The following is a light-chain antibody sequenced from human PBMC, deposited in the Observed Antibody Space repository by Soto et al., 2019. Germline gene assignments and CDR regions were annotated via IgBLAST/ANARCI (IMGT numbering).Light chain of an antibody. Sequence: QAVVTQVPSLTVSPGGTVSLTCCSSTGAVTSGHYPDLLQQKPGQAPRTLIYDTSYKYTWTPARLSGSLLGSKAALTLSGAQLENEAEYYCLLSFDGDTRRVFGGGTKLTVL. CDR1: TGAVTSGHY. CDR2: DTS. V-gene: IGLV7-46*01. CDR3: LLSFDGDTRRV. J-gene: IGLJ2*01.